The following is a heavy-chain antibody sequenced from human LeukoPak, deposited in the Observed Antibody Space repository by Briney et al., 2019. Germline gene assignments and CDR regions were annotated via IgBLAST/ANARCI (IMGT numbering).Heavy chain of an antibody. Sequence: PGGSLRLSCAASGFTFSNYAMSWVRQTPEKGLEWVSAITDSGGDTYHADSVEGRFSISRDNSKNILYMEMNSLRVEDTAMYYCAKGSWSSRPYYFDFWGQGTLVTVSS. D-gene: IGHD2-15*01. V-gene: IGHV3-23*01. CDR3: AKGSWSSRPYYFDF. J-gene: IGHJ4*02. CDR2: ITDSGGDT. CDR1: GFTFSNYA.